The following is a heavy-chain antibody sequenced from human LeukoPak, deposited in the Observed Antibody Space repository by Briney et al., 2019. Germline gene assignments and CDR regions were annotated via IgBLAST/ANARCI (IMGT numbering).Heavy chain of an antibody. J-gene: IGHJ3*02. CDR1: GGTFSSYA. Sequence: SVKVSCKASGGTFSSYAISRVRQAPVQGLEWMGGIIPIFGTANYAQKFQGRVTITADESTSTAYMELSSLRSEDTAVYYCVAISRGTYGAFDIWGQGTMVTVSS. CDR3: VAISRGTYGAFDI. D-gene: IGHD3-16*01. V-gene: IGHV1-69*13. CDR2: IIPIFGTA.